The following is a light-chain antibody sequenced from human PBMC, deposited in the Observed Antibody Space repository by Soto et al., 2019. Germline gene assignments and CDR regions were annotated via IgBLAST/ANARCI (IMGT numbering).Light chain of an antibody. CDR2: KAS. CDR1: QTISSW. CDR3: QHYNSYSEA. V-gene: IGKV1-5*03. J-gene: IGKJ1*01. Sequence: DIQMTQSPYTLSGSVGDRVTITCRASQTISSWLAWYQQKPGKAPKLLIYKASTLKSGVPSRFSGSGSGTEFTLTISSLQPDDFATYCCQHYNSYSEAFGQGTKVELK.